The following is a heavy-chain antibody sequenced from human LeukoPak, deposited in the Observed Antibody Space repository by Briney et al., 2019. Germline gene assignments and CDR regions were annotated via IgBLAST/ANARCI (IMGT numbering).Heavy chain of an antibody. V-gene: IGHV3-21*01. D-gene: IGHD6-13*01. CDR3: ARVGIAAAGHDAFDI. CDR2: ISSSSSYI. Sequence: GGSLRLSCAASGFTFSSYSMNWDRQAPGEGLEWVSSISSSSSYIYYADSVKGRFTISRDNAKNSLYLQMNSLRAEDTAVYYCARVGIAAAGHDAFDIWGQGTMVTVSS. CDR1: GFTFSSYS. J-gene: IGHJ3*02.